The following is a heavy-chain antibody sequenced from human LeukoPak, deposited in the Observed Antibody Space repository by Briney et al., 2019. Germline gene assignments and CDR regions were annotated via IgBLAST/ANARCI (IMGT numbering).Heavy chain of an antibody. J-gene: IGHJ4*02. CDR1: GFTFSSYA. CDR2: ISDSDGST. V-gene: IGHV3-23*01. CDR3: ANPLGANYDFWSGYYD. D-gene: IGHD3-3*01. Sequence: GGSLRLSCAASGFTFSSYAMSWVRQAPGKWLEWVSAISDSDGSTYYADSVNGRFTISRDNSKNMLYLEMNSLRADDTAVYYCANPLGANYDFWSGYYDWGQGTLVTVSS.